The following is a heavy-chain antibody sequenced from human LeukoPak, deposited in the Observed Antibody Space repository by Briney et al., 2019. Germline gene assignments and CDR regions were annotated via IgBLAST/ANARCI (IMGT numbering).Heavy chain of an antibody. D-gene: IGHD2-8*01. Sequence: GGSLRLSCAASGFAFNTYSMHWARQAPGKGLEWVAVISSDGSSEYYTDSVKGRFTISRDYSKNTLYLQMNSLRAEDTAVYYCAREKYCTPTDCLHGRFYFDYWGQGTLVSVSS. CDR2: ISSDGSSE. J-gene: IGHJ4*02. CDR1: GFAFNTYS. CDR3: AREKYCTPTDCLHGRFYFDY. V-gene: IGHV3-30*04.